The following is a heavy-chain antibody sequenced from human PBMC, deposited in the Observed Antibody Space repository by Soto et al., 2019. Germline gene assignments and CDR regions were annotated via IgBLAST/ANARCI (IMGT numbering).Heavy chain of an antibody. D-gene: IGHD3-16*01. Sequence: SETLSLTCTVSGDSIGSGNKYWSWIRHAPGNGLEWIGYIFSIGTTYYNPSLKSRLTMSLDTSQNQFSLKLNSVTAADTAVYFCARVPSPFDFYYAMDVWGHGTPVTV. CDR3: ARVPSPFDFYYAMDV. CDR2: IFSIGTT. V-gene: IGHV4-30-4*02. J-gene: IGHJ6*02. CDR1: GDSIGSGNKY.